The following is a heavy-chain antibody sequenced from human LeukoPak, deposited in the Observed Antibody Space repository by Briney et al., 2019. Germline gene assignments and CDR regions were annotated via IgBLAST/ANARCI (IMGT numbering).Heavy chain of an antibody. D-gene: IGHD3-22*01. V-gene: IGHV1-18*01. CDR3: ARDSSAYYYDSSGYYLGIKSYYFDY. J-gene: IGHJ4*02. Sequence: ASVKVSCKASGYTFTSYGISWVRQAPGQGLEWMGWISAYNGNTNYAQKLQGRVTMITDTSTSTAYMELRSLRSDDTAVYYCARDSSAYYYDSSGYYLGIKSYYFDYWGQGTLVTVSS. CDR1: GYTFTSYG. CDR2: ISAYNGNT.